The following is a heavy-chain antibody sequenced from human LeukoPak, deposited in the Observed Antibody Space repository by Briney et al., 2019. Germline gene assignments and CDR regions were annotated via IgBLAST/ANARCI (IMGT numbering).Heavy chain of an antibody. CDR2: IRYDGSNK. D-gene: IGHD1-26*01. V-gene: IGHV3-30*02. CDR1: GFTFSSYG. CDR3: ARDFYGGRYGVDY. J-gene: IGHJ4*02. Sequence: GGSLRLSRAASGFTFSSYGMHWVRQAPGKGLEWVAFIRYDGSNKYYADSVKGRFTISRDNSKNTLYLQMNSLRAEDTAVYYCARDFYGGRYGVDYWGQGTLVTVSS.